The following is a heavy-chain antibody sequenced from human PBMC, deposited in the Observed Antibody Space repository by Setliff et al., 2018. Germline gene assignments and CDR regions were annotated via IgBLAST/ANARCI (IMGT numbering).Heavy chain of an antibody. CDR2: IIPVLGMT. CDR3: ARGPSSTVTPSRLIYFYHMDV. J-gene: IGHJ6*03. V-gene: IGHV1-69*10. D-gene: IGHD4-17*01. Sequence: KVSCKASGDPFNAYGVSWVRQAPGQGLEWMGAIIPVLGMTDYAQKFQGRLTITADQSTTTVYMELSSLRFDDTALYYCARGPSSTVTPSRLIYFYHMDVWGTGTTVTVSS. CDR1: GDPFNAYG.